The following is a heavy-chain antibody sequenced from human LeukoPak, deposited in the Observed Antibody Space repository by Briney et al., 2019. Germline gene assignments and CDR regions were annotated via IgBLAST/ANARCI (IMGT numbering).Heavy chain of an antibody. CDR1: CGSIGTSSYY. D-gene: IGHD4-23*01. J-gene: IGHJ4*02. CDR2: IYYGGNI. Sequence: PSETLSLTCSVSCGSIGTSSYYWGWIRQPPGKGLEWLGTIYYGGNINYNLSLKSRLTISADTSNNQLSLKLSSVTAADTALYYCASAEANYGGSVFDYWGQGTLVTVSS. CDR3: ASAEANYGGSVFDY. V-gene: IGHV4-39*01.